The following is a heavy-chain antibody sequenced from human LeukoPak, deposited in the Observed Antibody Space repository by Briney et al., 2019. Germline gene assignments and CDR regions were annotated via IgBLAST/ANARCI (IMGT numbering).Heavy chain of an antibody. V-gene: IGHV3-9*01. Sequence: GRSLRLSCAASGFTFDDYAMHWVRQAPGKGLEWVSGISWNSGSIGYADSVKGRFTISRDNAKNSLYLQMNSLRAEDTALYYCAKDIGRGPAVAYFQHWGQGTLVTVSS. CDR2: ISWNSGSI. CDR1: GFTFDDYA. CDR3: AKDIGRGPAVAYFQH. J-gene: IGHJ1*01. D-gene: IGHD6-19*01.